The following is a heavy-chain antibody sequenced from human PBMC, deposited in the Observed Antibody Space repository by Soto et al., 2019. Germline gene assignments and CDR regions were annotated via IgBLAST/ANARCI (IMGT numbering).Heavy chain of an antibody. CDR1: GYTFTSYD. J-gene: IGHJ6*02. D-gene: IGHD4-4*01. CDR2: MNPNSGNT. CDR3: ARGGDDYSNYGMDV. V-gene: IGHV1-8*01. Sequence: GESLKISCKASGYTFTSYDIDWVRQATGQGLEWMGWMNPNSGNTGYAQKFQGRVTMTRNTSISTAYMELSSLRSEDTAVYYCARGGDDYSNYGMDVWGQGTTVTVSS.